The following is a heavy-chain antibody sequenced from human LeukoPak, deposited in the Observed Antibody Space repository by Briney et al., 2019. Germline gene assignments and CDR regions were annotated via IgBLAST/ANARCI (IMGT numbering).Heavy chain of an antibody. CDR2: INHSGST. CDR1: GGSFSGYY. J-gene: IGHJ4*02. Sequence: SETLSLTCAVYGGSFSGYYWSWIRQPPGKGLEWIGEINHSGSTNYNPSLKSRVTISVDTSKNQFSLKLSSVTAADTAVYYCARARIAAAGTGGLLGYRGQGTLVTVSS. D-gene: IGHD6-13*01. CDR3: ARARIAAAGTGGLLGY. V-gene: IGHV4-34*01.